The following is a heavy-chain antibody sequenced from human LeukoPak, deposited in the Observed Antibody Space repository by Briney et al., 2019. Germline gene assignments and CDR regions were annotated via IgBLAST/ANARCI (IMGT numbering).Heavy chain of an antibody. D-gene: IGHD5-18*01. CDR1: GFTFSNAW. Sequence: GGSLRLSCAAPGFTFSNAWMSWVRQAPGKGLEWVGRIKSKTDGGTTDYAAPVKGRFTISRDDSKNTLYLQMNSLKTEDTAVYYCTTDENRTWIQLWFGWEGNDYWGQGTLVTVSS. CDR2: IKSKTDGGTT. CDR3: TTDENRTWIQLWFGWEGNDY. J-gene: IGHJ4*02. V-gene: IGHV3-15*01.